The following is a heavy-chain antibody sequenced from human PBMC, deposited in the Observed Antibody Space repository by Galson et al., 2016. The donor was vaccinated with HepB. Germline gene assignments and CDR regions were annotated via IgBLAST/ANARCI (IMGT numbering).Heavy chain of an antibody. CDR3: AKLDCGRDCPRDD. D-gene: IGHD2-21*02. CDR1: GFPFNTYA. J-gene: IGHJ4*02. CDR2: ISYDGGDK. Sequence: SLRLSCAASGFPFNTYAMTWVRQAPGKGLEWVAVISYDGGDKHYADSVKGRFTVSRDNSKNTLFLQMNSLRVEDTAVYYCAKLDCGRDCPRDDWGQGTLVTVSS. V-gene: IGHV3-30*18.